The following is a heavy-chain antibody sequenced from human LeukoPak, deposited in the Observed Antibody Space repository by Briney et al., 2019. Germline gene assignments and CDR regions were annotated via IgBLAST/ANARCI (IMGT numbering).Heavy chain of an antibody. Sequence: SETLSLTCTVSGGSISSYYWSWIRQPAGKGLEWIGRIYTSGSTNYNPSLKSRVTMSVDTSKNQFSLKPSSVTAADTAVYYCAREGPSSGWYAHWFDPWGQGTLVTVSS. CDR2: IYTSGST. CDR1: GGSISSYY. CDR3: AREGPSSGWYAHWFDP. D-gene: IGHD6-19*01. V-gene: IGHV4-4*07. J-gene: IGHJ5*02.